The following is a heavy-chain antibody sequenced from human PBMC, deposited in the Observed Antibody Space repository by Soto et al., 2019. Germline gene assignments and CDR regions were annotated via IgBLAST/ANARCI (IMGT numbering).Heavy chain of an antibody. CDR3: ARGKARVLWFGELFRYFDY. D-gene: IGHD3-10*01. V-gene: IGHV4-34*01. J-gene: IGHJ4*02. Sequence: SETLSLTCAVYGGSFSGYYWSWIRQPPGKGLEWIGEINHSGSTNYNPSLKSRVTISVDTSKNQFSLKLSSVTAADTAVYYCARGKARVLWFGELFRYFDYWGQGTLVTVSS. CDR2: INHSGST. CDR1: GGSFSGYY.